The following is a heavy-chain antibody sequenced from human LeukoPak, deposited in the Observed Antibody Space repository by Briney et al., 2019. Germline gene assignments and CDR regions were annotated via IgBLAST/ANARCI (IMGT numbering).Heavy chain of an antibody. V-gene: IGHV4-61*02. CDR3: ARGPPFDY. Sequence: SQTLSLTCTVSGGSISSGSYYWSWIRQPAGKGLEWIGCIYTSGSTNYNPSLKSRVTISVDTSKNQFSLKLSSVTAADTAVYYCARGPPFDYWGQGTLVTVSS. J-gene: IGHJ4*02. CDR1: GGSISSGSYY. CDR2: IYTSGST.